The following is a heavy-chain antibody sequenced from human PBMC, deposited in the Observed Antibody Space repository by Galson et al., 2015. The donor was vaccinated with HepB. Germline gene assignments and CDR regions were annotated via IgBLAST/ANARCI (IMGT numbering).Heavy chain of an antibody. CDR1: GGTFSSYA. CDR2: IIPIFGTA. V-gene: IGHV1-69*13. J-gene: IGHJ4*02. D-gene: IGHD3-3*01. Sequence: SVKVSCKASGGTFSSYAISWVRQAPGQGLEWMGGIIPIFGTANYAQKFQGRVTITADESTSTAYMELSSLRSEDTAVYYCASTIFGVVTPDYWGQGTLVTVSS. CDR3: ASTIFGVVTPDY.